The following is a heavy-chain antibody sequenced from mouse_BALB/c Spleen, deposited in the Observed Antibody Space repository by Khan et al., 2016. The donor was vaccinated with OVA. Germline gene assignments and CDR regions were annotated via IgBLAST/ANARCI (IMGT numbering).Heavy chain of an antibody. J-gene: IGHJ3*01. Sequence: EVELVESGPGLVKPSQSLSLTCTVTGYSITSEYTWNWIRQFPGNTLEWMGFISYSGNTRYNPSLKSRISITRDTSKNQFFLQLNSVTSDDTATYFCARKDYYDYDPFPYWGQGTLVTGSA. CDR2: ISYSGNT. CDR1: GYSITSEYT. CDR3: ARKDYYDYDPFPY. V-gene: IGHV3-2*02. D-gene: IGHD2-4*01.